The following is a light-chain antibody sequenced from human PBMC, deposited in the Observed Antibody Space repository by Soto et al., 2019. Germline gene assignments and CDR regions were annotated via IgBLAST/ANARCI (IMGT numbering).Light chain of an antibody. CDR2: DAS. CDR1: QSVSSY. Sequence: EIVLTQSPATLSFSPGDRATLSCRASQSVSSYLAWYQQKPGQAPRLLIYDASNRATGIPARFSGSGSGTDFTLTISSLEPEDFAVYYCQQRSSWYTFGQGTKLEIK. J-gene: IGKJ2*01. V-gene: IGKV3-11*01. CDR3: QQRSSWYT.